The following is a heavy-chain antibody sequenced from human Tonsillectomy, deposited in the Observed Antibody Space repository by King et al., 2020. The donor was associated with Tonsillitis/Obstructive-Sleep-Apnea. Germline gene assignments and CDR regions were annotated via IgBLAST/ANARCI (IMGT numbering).Heavy chain of an antibody. Sequence: QLQESGPGLVKPSETLSLTCTVSGGSISSSSYYWGWIRQPPGKGLEWIGSIYYSGSSYHNPSLKSRVTISVDTSKNQFSLKLSSVTAADTAVYYCARLGPEYSSSSADNWFDPWGQGTLVTVSS. CDR2: IYYSGSS. V-gene: IGHV4-39*01. D-gene: IGHD6-6*01. J-gene: IGHJ5*02. CDR1: GGSISSSSYY. CDR3: ARLGPEYSSSSADNWFDP.